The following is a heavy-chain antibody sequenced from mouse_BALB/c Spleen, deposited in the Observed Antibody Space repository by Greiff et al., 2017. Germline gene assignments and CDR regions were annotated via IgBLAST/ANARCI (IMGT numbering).Heavy chain of an antibody. Sequence: VQLQQSGPSLVKPSQTLSLTCSVTGDSITSGYWNWIRKFPGNKLEYMGYISYSGSTYYNPSLKSRISITRDTSKNQYYLQLNSVTTEDTATYYCARSSQRYDGDWYFDVWGAGTTVTVSS. V-gene: IGHV3-8*02. CDR3: ARSSQRYDGDWYFDV. CDR1: GDSITSGY. J-gene: IGHJ1*01. CDR2: ISYSGST. D-gene: IGHD2-14*01.